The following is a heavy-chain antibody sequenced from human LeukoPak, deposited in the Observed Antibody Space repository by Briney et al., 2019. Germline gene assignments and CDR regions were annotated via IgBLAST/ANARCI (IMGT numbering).Heavy chain of an antibody. Sequence: ASVKVSCKASGYTFTSYAMHWVRQAPGQRLEWMGWINAGNGNTKYSQKFQGRVTITRDTSASTAYMELSSLRSEGTAVYYCARDAVPYCSSTSCYRMDVWGKGTTGTVSS. V-gene: IGHV1-3*01. CDR2: INAGNGNT. J-gene: IGHJ6*04. CDR1: GYTFTSYA. D-gene: IGHD2-2*01. CDR3: ARDAVPYCSSTSCYRMDV.